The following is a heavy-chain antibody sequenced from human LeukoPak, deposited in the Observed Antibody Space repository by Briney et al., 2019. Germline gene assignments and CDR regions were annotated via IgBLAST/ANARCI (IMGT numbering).Heavy chain of an antibody. CDR3: ARGDPYYYDSSGYILGFDY. J-gene: IGHJ4*02. D-gene: IGHD3-22*01. CDR1: GGSFSGYY. CDR2: INRSGST. Sequence: SETLSLTCAVYGGSFSGYYWSWIRQPPGKGLEWIGEINRSGSTNSNPSLKSRVTISVDTSKNQFSLKLSSVTAADTAVYYCARGDPYYYDSSGYILGFDYWGQGTLVTVSS. V-gene: IGHV4-34*01.